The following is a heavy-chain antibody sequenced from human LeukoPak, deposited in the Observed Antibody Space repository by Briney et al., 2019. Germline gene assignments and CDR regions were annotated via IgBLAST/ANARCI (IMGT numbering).Heavy chain of an antibody. J-gene: IGHJ6*04. CDR3: ARGRKRMDV. CDR1: GGSFSGYY. V-gene: IGHV4-34*01. CDR2: INHSGST. Sequence: SETLSLTCAVYGGSFSGYYWSWIRQPPGKGLEWIGEINHSGSTNYNPSLKSRVTISVDTSKNQFSLELSSVTAADTAVYYCARGRKRMDVWGKGTTVTVSS.